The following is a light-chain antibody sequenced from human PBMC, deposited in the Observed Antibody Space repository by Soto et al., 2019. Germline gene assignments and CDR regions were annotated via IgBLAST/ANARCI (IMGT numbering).Light chain of an antibody. J-gene: IGKJ1*01. CDR3: QQGYCTQWT. CDR1: QSISTY. V-gene: IGKV1-39*01. CDR2: AAS. Sequence: DIQMTQSPSSLSASVGDRVTISCRASQSISTYLNWYQFKPGKAPKLLIYAASSLQSGVPARFSGRGSGTDFTLTISSLQPEDFATYYCQQGYCTQWTFGPGPKLHI.